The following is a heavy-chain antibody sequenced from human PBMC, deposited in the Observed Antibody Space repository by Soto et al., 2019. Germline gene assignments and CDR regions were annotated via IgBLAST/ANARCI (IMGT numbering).Heavy chain of an antibody. D-gene: IGHD6-19*01. CDR3: AKGVRQWLVTSDFNY. J-gene: IGHJ4*02. V-gene: IGHV3-30*18. Sequence: VQLVESGGGVVQPGRSLRLSCAASGFTFSDYAMHWVRQAPGKGLEWVAVVSHDGRNTHYADSVKGRFTISRDSSKKTVSLETTSLRAEDTSVYYCAKGVRQWLVTSDFNYWGQGALVTVSS. CDR2: VSHDGRNT. CDR1: GFTFSDYA.